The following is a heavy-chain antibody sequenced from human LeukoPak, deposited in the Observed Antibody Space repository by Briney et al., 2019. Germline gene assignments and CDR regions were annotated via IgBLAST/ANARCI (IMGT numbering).Heavy chain of an antibody. J-gene: IGHJ4*02. D-gene: IGHD5-24*01. V-gene: IGHV4-34*01. Sequence: SETLSLTCAVYGGSFSGYYWSWIRQPPGKGLEWIGEINHSGSSNYNPSLKSRVTISVDTSKNQFSLKLSSVTAADTAVYYCARQILFHSERWLQFFDYWGQGILVTVSS. CDR1: GGSFSGYY. CDR2: INHSGSS. CDR3: ARQILFHSERWLQFFDY.